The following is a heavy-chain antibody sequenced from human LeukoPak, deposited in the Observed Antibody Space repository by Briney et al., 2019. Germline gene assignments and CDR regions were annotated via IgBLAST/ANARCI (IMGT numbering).Heavy chain of an antibody. CDR3: ARGTRITMVRGGNGAFDI. J-gene: IGHJ3*02. CDR1: GGSISSSSYY. Sequence: SETLSLTCTVSGGSISSSSYYWGWIRQPPGKGLEWIGSIYYSGSTYYNPSLKSRVTISVDTSKNQFSLKLSSVTAADTAVYYCARGTRITMVRGGNGAFDIWGQGTMVTVSS. CDR2: IYYSGST. V-gene: IGHV4-39*07. D-gene: IGHD3-10*01.